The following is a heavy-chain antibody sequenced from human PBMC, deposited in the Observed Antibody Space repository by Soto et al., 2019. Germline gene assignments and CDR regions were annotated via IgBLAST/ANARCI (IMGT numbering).Heavy chain of an antibody. V-gene: IGHV1-2*02. D-gene: IGHD1-1*01. CDR2: INPNSGGT. CDR3: ARQRVEIYYYYGMDV. J-gene: IGHJ6*02. Sequence: ADSVKVSCKASGYTFTGYYMHWVRQAPGQGLEWMGWINPNSGGTNYAQKFQGRVTMTRDTSISTAYMELSRLRSDDTAVYYCARQRVEIYYYYGMDVWGQGTTVTVSS. CDR1: GYTFTGYY.